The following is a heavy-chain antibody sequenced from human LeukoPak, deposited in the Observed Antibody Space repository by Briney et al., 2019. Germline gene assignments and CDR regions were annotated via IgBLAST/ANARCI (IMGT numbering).Heavy chain of an antibody. J-gene: IGHJ6*04. Sequence: SETLSLTCTVSGGSISSYYWSWIRQPSGKGLEWIGYIYTSGSTNYNPSLKSRVTISVDTSKNQFSLKLSSVTAADTAVYYCARQGYSNDVNVWGKGTTVTVSS. CDR3: ARQGYSNDVNV. CDR1: GGSISSYY. CDR2: IYTSGST. D-gene: IGHD4-11*01. V-gene: IGHV4-4*09.